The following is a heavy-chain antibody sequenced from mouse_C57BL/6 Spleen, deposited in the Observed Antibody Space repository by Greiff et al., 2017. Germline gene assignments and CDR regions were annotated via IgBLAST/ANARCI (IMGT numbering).Heavy chain of an antibody. V-gene: IGHV1-34*01. CDR1: GYTFTDYY. J-gene: IGHJ2*01. Sequence: EVQRVESGPELVKPGASVKMSCKASGYTFTDYYMHWVKQSHGKSLEWIGYIYPNNGGNGYNQKFKGKATLTVDKSSSTAYMELRSLTSEDSAVYYCASNYGNWYYFDYWGQGTTLTVSS. CDR2: IYPNNGGN. CDR3: ASNYGNWYYFDY. D-gene: IGHD2-1*01.